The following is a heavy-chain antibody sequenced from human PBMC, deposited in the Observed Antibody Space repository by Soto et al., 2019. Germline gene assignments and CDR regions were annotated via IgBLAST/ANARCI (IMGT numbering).Heavy chain of an antibody. J-gene: IGHJ5*02. CDR3: ARGLLHIVVVTAKNWFDP. CDR2: INHSGST. D-gene: IGHD2-21*02. CDR1: GGSFSGYY. Sequence: QVQLQQWGAGLLKPSETLSLTCAVYGGSFSGYYWSWIRQPPGKGLEWIGEINHSGSTNYNPSLKIRVTISVDTSKNQFSLKLSSVTAADTAVYYCARGLLHIVVVTAKNWFDPWGQGTLVTVSS. V-gene: IGHV4-34*01.